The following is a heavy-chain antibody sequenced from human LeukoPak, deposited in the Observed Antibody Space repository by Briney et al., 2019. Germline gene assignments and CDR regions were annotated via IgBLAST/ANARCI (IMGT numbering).Heavy chain of an antibody. CDR3: AKSWNYYYYGMDV. CDR2: IYSGGST. CDR1: GFTVSSNY. J-gene: IGHJ6*02. D-gene: IGHD3-3*01. Sequence: GGSLRLSCAASGFTVSSNYMSWVRQAPGKGLEWVLVIYSGGSTYYADSVKGRFTISRDNSKNTMYLQMNSLRAEDTAVYYCAKSWNYYYYGMDVWGQGTTVTISS. V-gene: IGHV3-53*01.